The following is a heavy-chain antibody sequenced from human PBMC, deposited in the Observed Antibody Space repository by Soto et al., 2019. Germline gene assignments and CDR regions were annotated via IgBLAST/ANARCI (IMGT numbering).Heavy chain of an antibody. CDR1: GFTFSNAW. Sequence: EVQLVESGGGLVKPGGSLRLSCAASGFTFSNAWMNWVRQAPGKGLEWVGRIKSKTDGGTTDYAAPVKGSFTISSDDSNNTPYLQMHSLDTEDRAVYYWTTEGAVGSAQLVTHFDYWGKSTRVTVAS. V-gene: IGHV3-15*07. D-gene: IGHD1-26*01. CDR3: TTEGAVGSAQLVTHFDY. J-gene: IGHJ4*02. CDR2: IKSKTDGGTT.